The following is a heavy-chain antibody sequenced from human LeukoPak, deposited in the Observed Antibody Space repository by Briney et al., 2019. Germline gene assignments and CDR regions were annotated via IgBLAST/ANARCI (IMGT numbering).Heavy chain of an antibody. CDR1: GGSISSYY. D-gene: IGHD3-22*01. J-gene: IGHJ4*02. V-gene: IGHV4-59*08. CDR2: IYYSGSA. Sequence: PSETLSLTCTVSGGSISSYYWSWIRQPAGKGLEWIGYIYYSGSANYNPSLKSRVTISVDTSKNQLSLKLSSVTAADTAVYYCARTSLAYDSSGYYYDYFDYWGQGTLVTVSS. CDR3: ARTSLAYDSSGYYYDYFDY.